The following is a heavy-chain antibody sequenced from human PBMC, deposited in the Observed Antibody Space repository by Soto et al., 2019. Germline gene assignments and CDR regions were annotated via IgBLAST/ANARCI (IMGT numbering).Heavy chain of an antibody. CDR2: IYYTGST. V-gene: IGHV4-31*03. CDR3: ARGGSDYFDSSSQFEY. J-gene: IGHJ4*02. Sequence: SETLSLTCTVSGGSISSGGYYWSWIRQHPGKGLEWIGNIYYTGSTYYNPSLKSRVTISVDTSKNEFSLKLSSVTAADTAVYYCARGGSDYFDSSSQFEYWGQGTLVTVSS. D-gene: IGHD3-22*01. CDR1: GGSISSGGYY.